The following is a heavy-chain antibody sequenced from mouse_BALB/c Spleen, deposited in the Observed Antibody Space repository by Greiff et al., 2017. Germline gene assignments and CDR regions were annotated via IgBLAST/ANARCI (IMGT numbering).Heavy chain of an antibody. V-gene: IGHV2-2*02. D-gene: IGHD2-3*01. Sequence: VQVESGPGLVQPSQSLSITCTVSGFSLSSYGVHWVLQSPGKGLEWLGVIWSGGSTDYNAAFISRLSISKDNSKSQVYFKMNSLQANDTAIYYCARKGLYDGYYGYYAMDYWGQGTSVTVSS. J-gene: IGHJ4*01. CDR1: GFSLSSYG. CDR2: IWSGGST. CDR3: ARKGLYDGYYGYYAMDY.